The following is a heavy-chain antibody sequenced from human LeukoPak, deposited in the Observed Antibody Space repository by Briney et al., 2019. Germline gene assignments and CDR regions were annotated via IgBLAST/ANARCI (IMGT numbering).Heavy chain of an antibody. CDR2: ITNNGGYT. Sequence: PGRSLRLSRAASGLSLSSSAMHWVRQAPGKGLEYVSAITNNGGYTYYANSVKGRFTISRDNSKNTLYLQMGSLRTEDTAVYYCAGASPDGFYDYWGQGTLVTVSS. V-gene: IGHV3-64*01. CDR3: AGASPDGFYDY. D-gene: IGHD3-22*01. CDR1: GLSLSSSA. J-gene: IGHJ4*02.